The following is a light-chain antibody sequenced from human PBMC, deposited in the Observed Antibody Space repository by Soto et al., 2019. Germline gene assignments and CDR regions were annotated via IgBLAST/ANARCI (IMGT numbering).Light chain of an antibody. V-gene: IGKV3-20*01. CDR1: QSVSNNY. CDR3: QQLHDYPIT. CDR2: GAS. Sequence: EIVLTQSPGTLSLSPGGRATLSCRASQSVSNNYLAWYQQKPGQAPRLLIYGASTRATGIPARFSGSGSGTDFTLTISSLQPEDFATYYCQQLHDYPITFGQGTRLEIK. J-gene: IGKJ5*01.